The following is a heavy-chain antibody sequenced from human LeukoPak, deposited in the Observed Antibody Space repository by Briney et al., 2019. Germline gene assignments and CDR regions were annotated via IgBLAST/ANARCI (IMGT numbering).Heavy chain of an antibody. CDR1: GGFISGYY. Sequence: SETLSLTCTVSGGFISGYYWGWIRQPPGKGLEWIGSIYYSGSTYYNPSLKSRVTISVDTSKNQFSLKLSSVTAADTAVYYCASNSFDYYGSGSYSVDYWGQGTLVTVSS. CDR2: IYYSGST. CDR3: ASNSFDYYGSGSYSVDY. J-gene: IGHJ4*02. D-gene: IGHD3-10*01. V-gene: IGHV4-39*07.